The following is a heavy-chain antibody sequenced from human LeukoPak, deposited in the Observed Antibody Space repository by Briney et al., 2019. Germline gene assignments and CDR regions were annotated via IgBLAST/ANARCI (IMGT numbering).Heavy chain of an antibody. Sequence: GASVKVSCKASGYTFTSYYMHWVRQAPGQGLEWMGIINPRGGSTSYAQKFQGRVTMTRDTSTSTVYMELSSLRSEDTAVYYCASYSYDEDYFDYWGQGTLVTVSS. CDR1: GYTFTSYY. CDR3: ASYSYDEDYFDY. CDR2: INPRGGST. V-gene: IGHV1-46*01. J-gene: IGHJ4*02. D-gene: IGHD5-18*01.